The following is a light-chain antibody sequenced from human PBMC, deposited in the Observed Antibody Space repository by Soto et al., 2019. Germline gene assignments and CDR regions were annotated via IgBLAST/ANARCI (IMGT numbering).Light chain of an antibody. CDR2: KAS. CDR1: RDISTS. Sequence: DIQMTQSPSSLSASVGDTVTITCRASRDISTSLAWFQQKPGKAPKSLIYKASNLRSGVPSKFGGSGSGTAFTLTISRLQPEDFATYYCQQSNSYPYTFGQGTKLEIK. V-gene: IGKV1-16*02. J-gene: IGKJ2*01. CDR3: QQSNSYPYT.